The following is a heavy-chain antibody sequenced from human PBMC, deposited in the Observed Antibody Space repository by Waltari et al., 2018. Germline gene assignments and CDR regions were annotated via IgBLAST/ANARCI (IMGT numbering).Heavy chain of an antibody. CDR3: AKARGSTSSRYYFDY. J-gene: IGHJ4*02. CDR2: IHNDGTTT. D-gene: IGHD6-6*01. V-gene: IGHV3-23*03. Sequence: EVQLLESGGGLVQPGGSLRLSCAGSGFAFSNYAMSWVRQAPGKGLDWVSLIHNDGTTTYYADSVKGRFTIFRDDSKNTLYLQINSPVAEDTALYYCAKARGSTSSRYYFDYWGQGTLVAVSS. CDR1: GFAFSNYA.